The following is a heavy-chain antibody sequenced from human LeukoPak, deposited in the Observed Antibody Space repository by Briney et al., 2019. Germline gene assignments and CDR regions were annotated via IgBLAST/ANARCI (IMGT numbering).Heavy chain of an antibody. CDR2: IYHSGST. D-gene: IGHD3-22*01. J-gene: IGHJ3*02. CDR1: GGSISTYY. CDR3: ASTWLYYYDSSGPDHAFDI. Sequence: PSETLSLTCTVSGGSISTYYWGWIRQPPGKGLEWIGSIYHSGSTYYNPSLKSRVTISVDTSKNQFSLKLSSVTAADTAVYYCASTWLYYYDSSGPDHAFDIWGQGTMVTVSS. V-gene: IGHV4-38-2*02.